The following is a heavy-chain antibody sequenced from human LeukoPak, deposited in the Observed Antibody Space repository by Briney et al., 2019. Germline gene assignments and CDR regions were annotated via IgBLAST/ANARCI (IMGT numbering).Heavy chain of an antibody. CDR2: IYYSGST. V-gene: IGHV4-39*01. J-gene: IGHJ3*02. CDR3: ARRIPGYSSGWYRKSVPYDAFDI. D-gene: IGHD6-19*01. Sequence: PSGTLSLTCTVSGGSISSSSYYWGWIRQPPGMGLEWIGSIYYSGSTYYNPSLKSRVTISVDTSKNQFSLKLSSVTAADTAVYYCARRIPGYSSGWYRKSVPYDAFDIWGQGTMVTVSS. CDR1: GGSISSSSYY.